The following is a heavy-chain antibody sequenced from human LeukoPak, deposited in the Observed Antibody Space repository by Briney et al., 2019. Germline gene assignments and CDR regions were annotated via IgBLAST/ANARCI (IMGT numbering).Heavy chain of an antibody. J-gene: IGHJ4*02. CDR3: ARVTYYDFWSGYANYLGY. CDR2: MNPNSGNT. Sequence: GSSVKVSCKASGGTFSSYAINWVRQATGQGLEWMGWMNPNSGNTGYAQKFQGRVTMTRNTSISTAYMELSSLRSEDTAVYYCARVTYYDFWSGYANYLGYWGQGTLVTVSS. CDR1: GGTFSSYA. V-gene: IGHV1-8*02. D-gene: IGHD3-3*01.